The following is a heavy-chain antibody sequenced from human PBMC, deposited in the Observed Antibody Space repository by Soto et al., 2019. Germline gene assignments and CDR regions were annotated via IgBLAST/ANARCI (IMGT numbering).Heavy chain of an antibody. CDR1: GFPFSSYE. D-gene: IGHD6-25*01. Sequence: GGSLRLSCAVSGFPFSSYEMNWVRQTPGKGLEWVSYISTSGSAIYNADSVKGRFTISRDNAKNSLYLQMSSLRAEDTAIYYCARRAAAAAFDYWGQGTLVTVSS. V-gene: IGHV3-48*03. J-gene: IGHJ4*02. CDR2: ISTSGSAI. CDR3: ARRAAAAAFDY.